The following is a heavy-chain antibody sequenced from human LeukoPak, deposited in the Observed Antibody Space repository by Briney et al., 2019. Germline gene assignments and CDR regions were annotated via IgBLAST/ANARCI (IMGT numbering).Heavy chain of an antibody. CDR2: ISYDGSDT. CDR1: GFTFSSYG. V-gene: IGHV3-30*18. J-gene: IGHJ4*02. Sequence: GGSLRLSCAASGFTFSSYGMHWVRQAPGKGLEWVAVISYDGSDTYYADSVKGRFTISRDNSKSTLYLQMNSLRAEDTAVYYCAKDLLYYHDNSGYSYLDYWGQGTLVTVSS. CDR3: AKDLLYYHDNSGYSYLDY. D-gene: IGHD3-22*01.